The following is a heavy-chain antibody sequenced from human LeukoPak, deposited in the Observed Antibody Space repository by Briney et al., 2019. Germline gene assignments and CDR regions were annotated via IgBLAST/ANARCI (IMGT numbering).Heavy chain of an antibody. J-gene: IGHJ4*02. CDR3: AKMGMTTYYDYVWGSYRPYYFDY. D-gene: IGHD3-16*02. CDR2: ISYDGSNK. CDR1: GFTFSSYG. Sequence: GGSLRLSCAASGFTFSSYGMHWVRQAPGKGLEWVAVISYDGSNKYYADSVKGRFTISRDNSKNTLYLQMNSLRAEDTAVYYCAKMGMTTYYDYVWGSYRPYYFDYWGQGTLVTVSS. V-gene: IGHV3-30*18.